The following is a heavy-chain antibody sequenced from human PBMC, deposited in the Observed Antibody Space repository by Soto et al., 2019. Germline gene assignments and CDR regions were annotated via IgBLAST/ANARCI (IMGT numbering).Heavy chain of an antibody. CDR1: GFTFRSFW. CDR3: AASDYNFWSGYLCQTFDY. V-gene: IGHV3-74*01. CDR2: INSDGTRT. Sequence: EVQLVESGGGLVQPGGSLRLSCAASGFTFRSFWMHWVRQAPGKGLVWVSRINSDGTRTSYADSVKGRFTISRDNAKNTLYLQMNSLRAEDTAVYYCAASDYNFWSGYLCQTFDYWGQGPLVTVSS. D-gene: IGHD3-3*01. J-gene: IGHJ4*02.